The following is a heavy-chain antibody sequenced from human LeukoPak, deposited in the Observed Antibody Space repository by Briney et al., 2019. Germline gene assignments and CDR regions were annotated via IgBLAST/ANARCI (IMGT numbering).Heavy chain of an antibody. CDR2: IIPIFGTA. CDR3: ARGAGDYAYWFDP. D-gene: IGHD3-16*01. V-gene: IGHV1-69*06. CDR1: GYTFTSYY. Sequence: SVKVSCKASGYTFTSYYMHWVRQAPGQGLEWMGGIIPIFGTANYAQKFQGRVTITADKSTSTAYMELSSLRSEDTAVYYCARGAGDYAYWFDPWGQGTLVTVSS. J-gene: IGHJ5*02.